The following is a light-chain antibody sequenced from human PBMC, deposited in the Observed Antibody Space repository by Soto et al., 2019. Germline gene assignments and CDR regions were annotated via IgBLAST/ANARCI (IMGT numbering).Light chain of an antibody. J-gene: IGKJ4*01. V-gene: IGKV3-20*01. CDR3: QQYGSSPPLT. CDR1: QSVSSSY. Sequence: EIVLTQSPGTLSLSPGERATLSCRASQSVSSSYLAWYQQKPGQPPRLLIYGASNRASGIPDRFSGSGSGTDFTLTISRLEPEDFAVYYCQQYGSSPPLTFGGGTKVDIK. CDR2: GAS.